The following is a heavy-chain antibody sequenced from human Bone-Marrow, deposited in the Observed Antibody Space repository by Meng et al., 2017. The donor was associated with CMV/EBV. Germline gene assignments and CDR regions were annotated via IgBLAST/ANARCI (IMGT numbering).Heavy chain of an antibody. CDR1: GGTISSSSYY. D-gene: IGHD2-2*01. CDR3: ARIKYCSRTSCYHAFDN. CDR2: IYYSGST. J-gene: IGHJ3*02. Sequence: SETLSLTCTVSGGTISSSSYYWGWLRQPPGKGLEWIGSIYYSGSTYYNPSLKSRVTISVDTSKNQFSLKLSSVTAADTAVYYCARIKYCSRTSCYHAFDNWGQGTMVTFSS. V-gene: IGHV4-39*07.